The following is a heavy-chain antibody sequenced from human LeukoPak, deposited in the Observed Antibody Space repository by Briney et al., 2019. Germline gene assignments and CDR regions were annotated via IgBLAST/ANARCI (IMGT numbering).Heavy chain of an antibody. CDR2: IYHSGNT. CDR1: GGSISSSNW. CDR3: ARAVGSGSFQTYYYYMDV. V-gene: IGHV4-4*02. J-gene: IGHJ6*03. Sequence: KTSETLSLTCAVSGGSISSSNWWSWVRQPPGKGLEWIGEIYHSGNTNYNPSLKSRVTISLDKSKNQFSLKLRSVTAADTAVYYCARAVGSGSFQTYYYYMDVWGKGTTVTISS. D-gene: IGHD3-10*01.